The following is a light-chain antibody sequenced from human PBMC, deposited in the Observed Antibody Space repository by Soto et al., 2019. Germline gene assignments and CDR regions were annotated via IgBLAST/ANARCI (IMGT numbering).Light chain of an antibody. J-gene: IGKJ1*01. CDR1: QSVSST. CDR3: QQYNNWPWT. CDR2: GAS. Sequence: EIVMTQSPPTLSVSPGERATLSCRASQSVSSTLAWYQQKPGQAPRLLIYGASTRATGIPARFSGSGSGTEFTLTISSLQSEDFAVYYCQQYNNWPWTFSQGTKVDIK. V-gene: IGKV3-15*01.